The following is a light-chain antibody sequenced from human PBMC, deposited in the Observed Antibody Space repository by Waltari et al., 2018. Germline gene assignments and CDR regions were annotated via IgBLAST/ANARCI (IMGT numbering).Light chain of an antibody. CDR2: KAS. CDR1: QSISDW. V-gene: IGKV1-5*03. Sequence: DIQMTQSRSTLSASVGDRVTITCRASQSISDWLAWYQQKPGKAPKLLIYKASSLEGGVPSRFSGSGSGTEFTLTISSLQPDDFATYYCQQSYSYWTFGQGTKVEIK. CDR3: QQSYSYWT. J-gene: IGKJ1*01.